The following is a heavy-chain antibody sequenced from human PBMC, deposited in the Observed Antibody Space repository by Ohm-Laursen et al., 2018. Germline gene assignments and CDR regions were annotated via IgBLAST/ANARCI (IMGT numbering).Heavy chain of an antibody. CDR2: INHSGST. CDR1: GGSFSGYY. Sequence: GTLSLTCTVYGGSFSGYYWSWIRQPPGKGLEWIGEINHSGSTNYNPSLKSRVTISVDTSKNQFSLKLSSVTAADTAVYYCARVNYFDYWGQGTLVIVSS. CDR3: ARVNYFDY. J-gene: IGHJ4*02. V-gene: IGHV4-34*01.